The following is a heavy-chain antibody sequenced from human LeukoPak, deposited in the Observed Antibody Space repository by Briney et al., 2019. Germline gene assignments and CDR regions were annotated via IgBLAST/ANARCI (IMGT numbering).Heavy chain of an antibody. CDR2: IYPADSDP. D-gene: IGHD5-24*01. J-gene: IGHJ4*02. Sequence: GESLKISCKGSGYSFTSYWIGWVRQMPGKGLEWMGIIYPADSDPRYNPSFKAQFTISADKPFAPATMRWSSLKASDTAMYSCARQAKMATITGPFDYWGQGTLVTVSS. V-gene: IGHV5-51*01. CDR3: ARQAKMATITGPFDY. CDR1: GYSFTSYW.